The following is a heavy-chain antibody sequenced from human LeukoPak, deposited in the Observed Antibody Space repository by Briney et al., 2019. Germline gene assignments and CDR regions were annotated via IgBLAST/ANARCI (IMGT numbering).Heavy chain of an antibody. J-gene: IGHJ4*02. CDR1: GYTFTGYY. CDR2: INPNSGGT. CDR3: VRDNSGSFGDY. V-gene: IGHV1-2*02. Sequence: ASVKVSCKASGYTFTGYYMHWVRQAPGQGLEWMGWINPNSGGTKYAQKFQGRVTMTRDTSISTAYMELSRLRSDDTAVYYCVRDNSGSFGDYWGQGTLVAVSS. D-gene: IGHD6-19*01.